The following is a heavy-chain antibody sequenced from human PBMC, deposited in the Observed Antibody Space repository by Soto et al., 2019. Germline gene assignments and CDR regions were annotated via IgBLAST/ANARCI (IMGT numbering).Heavy chain of an antibody. CDR3: AVGSSSWYGAFDI. J-gene: IGHJ3*02. D-gene: IGHD6-13*01. Sequence: GASVKVSCKASGYTFTSYDINWVRQATGQGLEWMGWMNPNSGNTGYAQKFQGRVTMTRNTSISTAYMELSSLRSEDTAAYYCAVGSSSWYGAFDIWGQGTRVTVSS. CDR1: GYTFTSYD. CDR2: MNPNSGNT. V-gene: IGHV1-8*01.